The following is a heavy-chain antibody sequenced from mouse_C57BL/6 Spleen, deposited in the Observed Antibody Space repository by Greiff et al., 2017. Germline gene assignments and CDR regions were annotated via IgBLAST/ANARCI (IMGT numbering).Heavy chain of an antibody. CDR3: ARGSYSNYFYAMDY. V-gene: IGHV1-39*01. Sequence: EVQLQQSGPELVKPGASVKISCKASGYSFTDYNMNWVKQSNGKSLEWIGVINPNYGTTSYNQKFKGKATLTVDQSSSTAYMQLNSLTSEDSAVYDCARGSYSNYFYAMDYWGQGTSVTVSS. J-gene: IGHJ4*01. CDR2: INPNYGTT. CDR1: GYSFTDYN. D-gene: IGHD2-5*01.